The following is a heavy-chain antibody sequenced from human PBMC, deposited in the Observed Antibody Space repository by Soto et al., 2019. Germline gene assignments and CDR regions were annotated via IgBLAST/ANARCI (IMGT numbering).Heavy chain of an antibody. D-gene: IGHD3-9*01. J-gene: IGHJ6*02. Sequence: GASVKVSCKASGGTFSSYAISWVRQAPGQGLEWMGGIIPIFGTANHAQKFQGRVTITADESTSTAYMELSSLRSEDTAVYYCALTYTDYYHYGMDVWGQGTTVTGSS. V-gene: IGHV1-69*13. CDR3: ALTYTDYYHYGMDV. CDR2: IIPIFGTA. CDR1: GGTFSSYA.